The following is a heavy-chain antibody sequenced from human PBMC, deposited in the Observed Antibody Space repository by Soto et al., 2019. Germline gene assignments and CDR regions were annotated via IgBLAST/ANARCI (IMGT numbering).Heavy chain of an antibody. Sequence: EVRLLESGGGLVQPGGSLRLSCAASGFTFSTYAMTWVRQAPGKGLEWVSTVSGGAFSSYYADSVKGRFTISRDNSKNTQYLQMDSLRAEDTAVYYCAKLGYCYSASCSGFDYWGQGTLVTVSS. J-gene: IGHJ4*02. CDR2: VSGGAFSS. CDR1: GFTFSTYA. CDR3: AKLGYCYSASCSGFDY. D-gene: IGHD2-2*01. V-gene: IGHV3-23*01.